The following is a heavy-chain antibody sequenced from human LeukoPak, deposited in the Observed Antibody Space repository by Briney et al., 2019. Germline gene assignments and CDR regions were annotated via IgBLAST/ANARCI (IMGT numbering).Heavy chain of an antibody. D-gene: IGHD3-22*01. CDR1: GYTFTSYD. V-gene: IGHV1-8*01. Sequence: ASVKVSCKASGYTFTSYDINWLRQATGQGLEWMGWMNPNSGNTGYAQKFQGRVTMTRNTSISTAYMELSSLRSEDTAVYYCARLYDSSGYYSFDYWGQGTLVTVSS. J-gene: IGHJ4*02. CDR2: MNPNSGNT. CDR3: ARLYDSSGYYSFDY.